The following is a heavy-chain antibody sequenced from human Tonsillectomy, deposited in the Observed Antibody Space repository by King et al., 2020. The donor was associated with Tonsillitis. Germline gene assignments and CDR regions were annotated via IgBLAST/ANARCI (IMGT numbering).Heavy chain of an antibody. V-gene: IGHV4-34*01. CDR2: INHSGST. J-gene: IGHJ4*02. CDR1: GGSFSGYY. Sequence: VQLQQWGAGLLKPSETLSLTCAVSGGSFSGYYWSWIRQPPGKGLEWIGEINHSGSTNYNPSLKSRVTISVDTSKNQFSLKLSSVTAADTAVYYCARWGSGWYYFDYWGQGTLVTVSS. CDR3: ARWGSGWYYFDY. D-gene: IGHD6-19*01.